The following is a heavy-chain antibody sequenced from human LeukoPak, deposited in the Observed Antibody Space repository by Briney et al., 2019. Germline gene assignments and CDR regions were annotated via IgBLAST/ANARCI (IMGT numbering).Heavy chain of an antibody. CDR2: IYTSGST. Sequence: PSETLSLTCTVSGGSISSGSYYWSWIRQPAGKGLEWIGRIYTSGSTNYNPSLKSRVTISVDTSKNQFSLKLSSVTAADTAVYYCARGGTTYCSSTSCLGGTFDYWGQGTLVTVSS. CDR1: GGSISSGSYY. CDR3: ARGGTTYCSSTSCLGGTFDY. D-gene: IGHD2-2*01. V-gene: IGHV4-61*02. J-gene: IGHJ4*02.